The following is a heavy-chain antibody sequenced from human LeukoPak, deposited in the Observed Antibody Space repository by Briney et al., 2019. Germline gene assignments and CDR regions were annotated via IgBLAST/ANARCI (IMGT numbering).Heavy chain of an antibody. V-gene: IGHV3-21*01. Sequence: GGSLRLSCAASGFTFSSYTMNWGRQAPGKGLEWVSSISSSSSYIYYADSVKGRFTISRDNAENSLYLQMNSLRAEDTAVYYCAKIAGTTGDDYWGQGTLVTVSS. D-gene: IGHD1-14*01. CDR3: AKIAGTTGDDY. CDR2: ISSSSSYI. J-gene: IGHJ4*02. CDR1: GFTFSSYT.